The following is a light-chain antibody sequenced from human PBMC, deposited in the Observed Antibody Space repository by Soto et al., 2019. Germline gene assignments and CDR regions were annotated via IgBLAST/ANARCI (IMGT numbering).Light chain of an antibody. CDR3: QQRPMWPIT. J-gene: IGKJ5*01. CDR1: QSFRGL. V-gene: IGKV3-11*01. Sequence: EVLLTQSPVTLSLSPVERATLSCRASQSFRGLLAWYQQKPGQAPRLLIYDAYNRATGIPPRFSGSGSGTDFTLTISSLEPEEYAVYYCQQRPMWPITFGQGTRLEIK. CDR2: DAY.